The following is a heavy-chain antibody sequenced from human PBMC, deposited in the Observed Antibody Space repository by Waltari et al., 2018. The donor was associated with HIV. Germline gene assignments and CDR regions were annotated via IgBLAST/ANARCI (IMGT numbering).Heavy chain of an antibody. CDR2: INAGNGNT. J-gene: IGHJ4*02. D-gene: IGHD3-22*01. CDR3: ARAAHSYYDSSPYYFDY. V-gene: IGHV1-3*01. Sequence: QVQLVQSGAEVKKPGASVKVSCKASGYTFTSYAMHWVRQAPGQRLEWMGWINAGNGNTKDSRKFQGGVTITRDTSATKAYMELSSLRSEDTAVYYCARAAHSYYDSSPYYFDYWGQGSLVTVSS. CDR1: GYTFTSYA.